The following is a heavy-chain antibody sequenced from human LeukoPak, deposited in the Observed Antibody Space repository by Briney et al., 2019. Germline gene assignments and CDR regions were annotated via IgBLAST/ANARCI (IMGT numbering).Heavy chain of an antibody. CDR3: ARDGYSYGDNGEDC. Sequence: SVKVSCKASGGTFSSYAISWVRQAPGQGLEWMGRIIPIFGTANYARKFHGRVTITTDESTSTAYMELSSLRSDDTAVYYCARDGYSYGDNGEDCWGQGTLVTVSS. V-gene: IGHV1-69*05. J-gene: IGHJ4*02. CDR2: IIPIFGTA. CDR1: GGTFSSYA. D-gene: IGHD5-18*01.